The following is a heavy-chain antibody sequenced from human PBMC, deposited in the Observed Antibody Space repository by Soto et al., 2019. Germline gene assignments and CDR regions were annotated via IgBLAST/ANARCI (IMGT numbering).Heavy chain of an antibody. J-gene: IGHJ5*02. CDR1: GGSISSYY. Sequence: PSETLSFTCTVSGGSISSYYWSWIRQPPGKGLEWIGYIYYSGSTNYNPSLKSRVTISVDTSKNQFSLKLSSVTAADTAVYYCARVNNWFDPWGQGTLVTVSS. CDR3: ARVNNWFDP. V-gene: IGHV4-59*01. CDR2: IYYSGST.